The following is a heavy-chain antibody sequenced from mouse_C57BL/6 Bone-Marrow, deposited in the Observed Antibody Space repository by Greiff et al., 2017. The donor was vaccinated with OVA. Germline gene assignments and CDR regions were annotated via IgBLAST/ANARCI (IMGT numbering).Heavy chain of an antibody. Sequence: EVQLKQSGAELVRPGASVKLSCTASGFNIKDDYMHWVKQRPEQGLEWIGWIDPENGDTEYASKFQGKATITADTSSNTAYLQLSSLTSEDTAVYYCTQRTYGNYEYFDVWGTGTTVTVSS. CDR3: TQRTYGNYEYFDV. CDR1: GFNIKDDY. J-gene: IGHJ1*03. D-gene: IGHD2-1*01. V-gene: IGHV14-4*01. CDR2: IDPENGDT.